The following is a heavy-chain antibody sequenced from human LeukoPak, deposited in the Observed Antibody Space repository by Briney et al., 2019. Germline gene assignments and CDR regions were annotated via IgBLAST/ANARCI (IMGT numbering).Heavy chain of an antibody. V-gene: IGHV3-30*18. J-gene: IGHJ4*02. CDR2: ISYDGSNK. D-gene: IGHD6-13*01. Sequence: GGSLRLSCAASGFTFSSYGMHWVRQAPGKGLEWVAVISYDGSNKYYADSVKGRFTISRDNSKNTLYLQMNSLRAEDTALYYCAKDNKQLGFDYWGQGTLVTVSS. CDR1: GFTFSSYG. CDR3: AKDNKQLGFDY.